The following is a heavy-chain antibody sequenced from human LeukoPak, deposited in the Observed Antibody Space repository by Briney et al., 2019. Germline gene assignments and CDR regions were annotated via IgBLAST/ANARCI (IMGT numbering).Heavy chain of an antibody. J-gene: IGHJ4*02. CDR2: ISYDGSNK. D-gene: IGHD3-9*01. CDR3: ARGSRYYDILTGYEDFDY. Sequence: PGGSLRLSCAASGFTFSSYAMHWVRQAPGKGLEWVAVISYDGSNKYYADSVKGRFTISRDNSKNTLYLQMNSLRAEDTAVYYCARGSRYYDILTGYEDFDYWGQGTLVTVSS. V-gene: IGHV3-30-3*01. CDR1: GFTFSSYA.